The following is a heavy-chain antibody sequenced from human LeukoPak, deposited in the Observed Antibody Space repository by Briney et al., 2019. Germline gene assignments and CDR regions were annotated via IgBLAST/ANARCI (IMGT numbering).Heavy chain of an antibody. CDR3: ATGYTTGSDY. J-gene: IGHJ4*02. Sequence: PSETLSLTCTVSGGSISTDHYYWAWIRQPPGKGLEWVASIYYTGATYYNLSLKSRLTISIDTSNNQFSLTFSSVRAADTAVYYCATGYTTGSDYWGQGTLVTVSS. V-gene: IGHV4-39*01. CDR1: GGSISTDHYY. D-gene: IGHD1-1*01. CDR2: IYYTGAT.